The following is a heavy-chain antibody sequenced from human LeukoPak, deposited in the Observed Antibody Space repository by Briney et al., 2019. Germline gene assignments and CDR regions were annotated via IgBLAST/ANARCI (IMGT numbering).Heavy chain of an antibody. D-gene: IGHD1-26*01. CDR1: GDSVSSNSAA. CDR3: ARGHRIVGATHYFDY. J-gene: IGHJ4*02. V-gene: IGHV6-1*01. Sequence: SQTLSLTCAISGDSVSSNSAAWNWIRPSPSRGLEWLGRTYYRSKWYNDYAVSVKSRITINPDTSKNQFSLQLNSVTPEDTAVYYCARGHRIVGATHYFDYWGQGTLVTVSS. CDR2: TYYRSKWYN.